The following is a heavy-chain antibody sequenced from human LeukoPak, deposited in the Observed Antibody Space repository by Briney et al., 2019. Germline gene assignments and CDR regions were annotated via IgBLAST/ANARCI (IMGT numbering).Heavy chain of an antibody. CDR3: ARVNWSGYDFRGAFDI. D-gene: IGHD5-12*01. Sequence: SETLSLTCAVYGGSFSGYYWSWIRQPPGKGLEWIGNIYYSGSTYYNPSLKSRVTISVDTSKNQFSLKLSSVTAADTAVYYCARVNWSGYDFRGAFDIWGQGTMVTVSP. V-gene: IGHV4-34*01. CDR2: IYYSGST. J-gene: IGHJ3*02. CDR1: GGSFSGYY.